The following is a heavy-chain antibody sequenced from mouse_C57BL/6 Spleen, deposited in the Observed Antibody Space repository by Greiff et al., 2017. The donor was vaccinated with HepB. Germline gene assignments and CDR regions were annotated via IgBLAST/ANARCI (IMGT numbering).Heavy chain of an antibody. CDR1: GYSFTGYY. Sequence: VQLQQSGPELVKPGASVKISCKASGYSFTGYYMNWVKQSPEKSLEWIGEINPSTGGTTYNQKFKAKATLTVDKSSSTAYMQLKSLTSEDSAVYYCARFYDYGFDYWGQGTTLTVSS. D-gene: IGHD2-4*01. J-gene: IGHJ2*01. V-gene: IGHV1-42*01. CDR2: INPSTGGT. CDR3: ARFYDYGFDY.